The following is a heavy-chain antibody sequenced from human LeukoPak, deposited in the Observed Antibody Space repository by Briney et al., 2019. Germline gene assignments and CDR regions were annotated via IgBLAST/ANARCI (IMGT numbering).Heavy chain of an antibody. CDR1: GFTFSSYG. D-gene: IGHD4-23*01. J-gene: IGHJ4*02. CDR2: ISYDGSNK. V-gene: IGHV3-30*18. Sequence: GGSLRLSCAASGFTFSSYGMHWVRQAPGKGLEWVAVISYDGSNKYYADSVKGRFTISRDNSKNTLYLQMNSLRAEDTAVYYCAKDRGYGGNSGFDYWGQGTLVTVSS. CDR3: AKDRGYGGNSGFDY.